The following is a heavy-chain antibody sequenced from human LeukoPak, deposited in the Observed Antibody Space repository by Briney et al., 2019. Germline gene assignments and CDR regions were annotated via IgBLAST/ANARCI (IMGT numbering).Heavy chain of an antibody. Sequence: EGSLRLSCAASGFTFSSYSMNWVRQAPGKGLEWVSYISSGSSTIYYADSVKGRFTISRDNAKNSLYLQMNSLRAEDTAVYYCARVRSVPDYWGQGTLVTVSS. J-gene: IGHJ4*02. CDR3: ARVRSVPDY. D-gene: IGHD3-10*01. CDR1: GFTFSSYS. CDR2: ISSGSSTI. V-gene: IGHV3-48*01.